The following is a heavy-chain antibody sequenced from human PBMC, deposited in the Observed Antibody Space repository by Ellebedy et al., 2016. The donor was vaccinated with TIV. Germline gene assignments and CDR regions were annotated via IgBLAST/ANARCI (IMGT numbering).Heavy chain of an antibody. V-gene: IGHV4-61*01. CDR2: IHYSGTT. CDR3: ARGISTMNP. CDR1: GGSVSRSSYY. J-gene: IGHJ5*02. D-gene: IGHD2/OR15-2a*01. Sequence: SETLSLTCTVSGGSVSRSSYYWTWIRQPPGKGLEWIGYIHYSGTTNYNPSLKSRVTISVDTSKNQFSLKLSSVTAADTAVYYCARGISTMNPWGQGTLVTVSS.